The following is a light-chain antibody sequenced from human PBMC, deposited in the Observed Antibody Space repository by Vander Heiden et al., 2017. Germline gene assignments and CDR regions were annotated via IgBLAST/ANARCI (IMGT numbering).Light chain of an antibody. V-gene: IGKV3-15*01. CDR3: QQYNNWLALT. Sequence: EIVMTQSPATLSGSPGESATLSCRASQSVCVNLAWYQQKPGQAPRLLIYDASTRATGTPARFSGSGSGTEFTLTISSLQSEDFAVYYCQQYNNWLALTFGGGTKVEIK. CDR1: QSVCVN. J-gene: IGKJ4*01. CDR2: DAS.